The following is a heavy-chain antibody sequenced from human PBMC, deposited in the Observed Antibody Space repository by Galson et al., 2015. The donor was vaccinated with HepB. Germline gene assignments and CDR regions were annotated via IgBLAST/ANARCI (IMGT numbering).Heavy chain of an antibody. CDR2: IYTSGST. CDR1: GGSISSGSYY. J-gene: IGHJ6*03. V-gene: IGHV4-61*02. Sequence: TLSLTCTVSGGSISSGSYYWSWIRQPAGKGLEWIGRIYTSGSTNYNPSLKSRVTMSVDTSKNQFSLKLSSVTAADTAVYYCASTNCSSTSCYTYYYYYMDVWGKGTTVTVSS. CDR3: ASTNCSSTSCYTYYYYYMDV. D-gene: IGHD2-2*02.